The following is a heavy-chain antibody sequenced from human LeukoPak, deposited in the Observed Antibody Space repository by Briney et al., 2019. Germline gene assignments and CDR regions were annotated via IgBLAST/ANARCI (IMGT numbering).Heavy chain of an antibody. Sequence: GASVKVSCKTSGYTFTVYHRHWVRQAPGQGLEWMGWINPNSGGTNYAQKLQDRVTMTGDTSISTAYMELRSLTSDDAAVYYCGLVASGNWWFDPWGQGTLVTVSS. CDR1: GYTFTVYH. CDR3: GLVASGNWWFDP. CDR2: INPNSGGT. J-gene: IGHJ5*02. V-gene: IGHV1-2*02. D-gene: IGHD2-8*02.